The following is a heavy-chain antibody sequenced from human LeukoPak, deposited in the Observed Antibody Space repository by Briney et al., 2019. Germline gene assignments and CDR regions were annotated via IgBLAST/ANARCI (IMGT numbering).Heavy chain of an antibody. V-gene: IGHV3-23*01. J-gene: IGHJ4*02. D-gene: IGHD6-13*01. CDR2: ISAGGGST. CDR1: GFTFSSYS. CDR3: AKDAAGPEY. Sequence: GGSLRLSCAASGFTFSSYSMNWVRQAPGKGLEWVSGISAGGGSTYYADSVKGRFTISRDNSRNTLYLQMNSLSAEGTAVYYCAKDAAGPEYWGQGTLVAVSS.